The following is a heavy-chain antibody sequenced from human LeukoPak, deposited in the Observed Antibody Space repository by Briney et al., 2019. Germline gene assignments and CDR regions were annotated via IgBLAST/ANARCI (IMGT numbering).Heavy chain of an antibody. V-gene: IGHV3-23*01. CDR3: AKVLTSPWVVGATILDY. CDR1: GFTFDSYA. CDR2: ISGSGGTT. J-gene: IGHJ4*02. Sequence: GGSLRLSCAASGFTFDSYAMNWVRQAPGKGLEWVSAISGSGGTTYYADSVKGRFPISRDNSKNTLYLQMNSLRAEDTAVYYCAKVLTSPWVVGATILDYWGQGTLVTVSS. D-gene: IGHD1-26*01.